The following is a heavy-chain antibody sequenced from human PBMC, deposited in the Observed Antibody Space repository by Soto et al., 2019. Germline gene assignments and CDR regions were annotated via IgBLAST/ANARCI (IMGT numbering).Heavy chain of an antibody. CDR2: INHSGST. D-gene: IGHD2-15*01. J-gene: IGHJ6*02. Sequence: SETLSLTCAVYGGSFSGYYWSWIRQPPGKGLEWIGEINHSGSTNYNPSLKSRVTISVDTSKNQFSLKLSSVTAADTAVYYCARGSLRYYYYYGMDVWGQGTTVTASS. CDR1: GGSFSGYY. CDR3: ARGSLRYYYYYGMDV. V-gene: IGHV4-34*01.